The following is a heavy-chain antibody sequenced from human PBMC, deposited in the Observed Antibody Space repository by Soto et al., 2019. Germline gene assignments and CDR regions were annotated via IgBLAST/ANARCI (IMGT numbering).Heavy chain of an antibody. CDR3: ATETYSSGGPGLSNY. J-gene: IGHJ4*02. D-gene: IGHD6-19*01. Sequence: SETLSLTCTVSGGSVSSGCYYWSWIPQAPGKGLEWIGYIYYSGSTNYNPTLKSRVTISVATSKNQCSLRLSSVNAAATTMYYCATETYSSGGPGLSNYWGQGTLVTVSS. CDR2: IYYSGST. V-gene: IGHV4-61*01. CDR1: GGSVSSGCYY.